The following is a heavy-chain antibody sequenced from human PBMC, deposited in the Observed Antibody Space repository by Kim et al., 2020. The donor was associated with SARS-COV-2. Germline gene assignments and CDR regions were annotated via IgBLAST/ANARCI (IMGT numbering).Heavy chain of an antibody. CDR3: ATHDYLWGSPLKRSVDLGEFAVF. D-gene: IGHD3-16*01. CDR2: IHYTGGT. V-gene: IGHV4-39*01. CDR1: GGSISTSSYY. Sequence: SETLSLTCTVSGGSISTSSYYWGWIRQPPGRGLEWIGTIHYTGGTYYNPSLKSRVTISVDTSKNQFSLRLESVTAADTAIYYCATHDYLWGSPLKRSVDLGEFAVFWGQGTLVTVSS. J-gene: IGHJ4*02.